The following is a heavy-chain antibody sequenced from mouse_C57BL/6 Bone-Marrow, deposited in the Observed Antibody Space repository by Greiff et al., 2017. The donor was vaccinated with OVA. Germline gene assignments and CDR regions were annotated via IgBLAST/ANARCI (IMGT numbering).Heavy chain of an antibody. CDR1: GGNSKDDA. V-gene: IGHV14-4*01. J-gene: IGHJ2*01. CDR3: TTGGYYFDY. Sequence: VQLKESGAELVRPGASVKLSCTDCGGNSKDDAMHWVKQRPEQGLEWIGWIDPENGDTEYASKFQGKATITADTSSNTAYLQLSSLTSEDTAVYYCTTGGYYFDYWGQGTTLTVSS. CDR2: IDPENGDT.